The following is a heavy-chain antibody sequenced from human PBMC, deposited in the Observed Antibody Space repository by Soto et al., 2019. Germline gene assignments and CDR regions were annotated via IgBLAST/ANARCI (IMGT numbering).Heavy chain of an antibody. CDR1: GYIFTSYW. Sequence: VESLKICWKGAGYIFTSYWIGCFRQMPGKGLEWMGIIYPGDSDTRYSPSFQGQVTISADKSISTAYLQWSSLKASDTAMYYCARDSGDYAFDIWGQGTMVTVS. CDR3: ARDSGDYAFDI. CDR2: IYPGDSDT. D-gene: IGHD4-17*01. V-gene: IGHV5-51*01. J-gene: IGHJ3*02.